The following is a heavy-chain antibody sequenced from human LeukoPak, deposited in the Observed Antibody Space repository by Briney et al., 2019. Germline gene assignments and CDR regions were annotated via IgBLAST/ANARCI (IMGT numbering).Heavy chain of an antibody. D-gene: IGHD6-25*01. CDR3: APDLRGSASSLDD. Sequence: GGSLRLSCAATGIHVSNYAMSWVRQAPGKGLEWVSLISGSGASTYYLDSVKGRFTISRDNSKNTLSLQMNSLRAEDTAVYYCAPDLRGSASSLDDWGQGTLVTVSS. V-gene: IGHV3-23*01. J-gene: IGHJ4*02. CDR1: GIHVSNYA. CDR2: ISGSGAST.